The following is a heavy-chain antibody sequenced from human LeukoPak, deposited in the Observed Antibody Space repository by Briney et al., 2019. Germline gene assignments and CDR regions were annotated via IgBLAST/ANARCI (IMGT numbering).Heavy chain of an antibody. V-gene: IGHV4-39*07. CDR3: AKGNPFYDY. J-gene: IGHJ4*02. D-gene: IGHD5/OR15-5a*01. CDR1: GGSISSYY. Sequence: SETLSLTCTVSGGSISSYYWGWIRQPPGKGLEWIGSIYYSGSTYYNPSLKSRVIISLDTSENQFSLTLSSVTAADTAVYYCAKGNPFYDYWGQGTLVTVSS. CDR2: IYYSGST.